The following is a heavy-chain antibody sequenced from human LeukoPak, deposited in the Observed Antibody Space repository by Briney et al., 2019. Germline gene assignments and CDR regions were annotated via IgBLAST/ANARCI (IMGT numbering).Heavy chain of an antibody. D-gene: IGHD4-17*01. CDR2: IIPIFGTA. CDR3: ARAGPYYGDYERYFDY. J-gene: IGHJ4*02. CDR1: GGTFSSYA. V-gene: IGHV1-69*13. Sequence: GASVTVSCKASGGTFSSYAISWVRQAPGQGLEWMGGIIPIFGTANYAQKFQGRVTITADESTSTAYMELSSLRSEDTAVYYCARAGPYYGDYERYFDYWGQGTLVTVSS.